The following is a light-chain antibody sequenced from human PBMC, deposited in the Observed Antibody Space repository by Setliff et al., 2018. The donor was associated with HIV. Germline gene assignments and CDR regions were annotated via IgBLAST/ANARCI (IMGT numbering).Light chain of an antibody. CDR2: EVT. Sequence: QSALTQFASVSGPPGQSITISCTGTSSDVGSYNLASWYQQHPGKAPKLMIYEVTKRPSGISHRFSGSKSGNAASLTISGLQAEDEADYYCCSYAGSSTFPYVFGTGTKVTVL. V-gene: IGLV2-23*02. J-gene: IGLJ1*01. CDR3: CSYAGSSTFPYV. CDR1: SSDVGSYNL.